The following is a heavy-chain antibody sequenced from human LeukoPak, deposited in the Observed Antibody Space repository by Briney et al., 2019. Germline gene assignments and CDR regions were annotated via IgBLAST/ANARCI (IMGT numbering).Heavy chain of an antibody. CDR1: GYTFTSYY. D-gene: IGHD6-6*01. J-gene: IGHJ4*02. Sequence: ASVKVSCKASGYTFTSYYMHWVRQAPGQGLEWMGIINPSGGSTSYAQKFQGRVTMTRDMSTSTVYMELSSLRSEDTAVYYCAAEYSSSGYGYWGQGTLVTVSS. CDR2: INPSGGST. V-gene: IGHV1-46*01. CDR3: AAEYSSSGYGY.